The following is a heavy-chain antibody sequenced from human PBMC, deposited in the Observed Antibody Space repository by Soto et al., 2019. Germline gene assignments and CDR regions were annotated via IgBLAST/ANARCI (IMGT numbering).Heavy chain of an antibody. D-gene: IGHD2-15*01. Sequence: GGSLRLSCAASGFTFSSYSMNWVRQAPGKGLEWVSSISSSSSYIYYADSVKGRFTISRDNAKNSLYLQMNSLRAEDTAVYYCARDRAATQSYYYYGMDVWGQGTTVTVSS. J-gene: IGHJ6*02. CDR3: ARDRAATQSYYYYGMDV. CDR2: ISSSSSYI. V-gene: IGHV3-21*01. CDR1: GFTFSSYS.